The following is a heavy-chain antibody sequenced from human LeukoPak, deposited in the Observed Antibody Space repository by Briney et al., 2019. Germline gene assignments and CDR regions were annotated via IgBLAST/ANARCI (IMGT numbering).Heavy chain of an antibody. J-gene: IGHJ5*02. Sequence: GESLKISCKGFGYSFTSYWIGWVRQMPGKGLEWMGIIYPGDSDTRYSPSFQGQVTISADKSISTAYLQWSSLKASDTAMYYCARRPGIAAAGGRFDPWGQGTLVTVSS. CDR1: GYSFTSYW. D-gene: IGHD6-13*01. CDR2: IYPGDSDT. V-gene: IGHV5-51*01. CDR3: ARRPGIAAAGGRFDP.